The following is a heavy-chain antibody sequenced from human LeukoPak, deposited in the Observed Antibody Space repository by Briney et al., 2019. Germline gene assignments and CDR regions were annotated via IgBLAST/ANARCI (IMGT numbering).Heavy chain of an antibody. CDR1: GFTFSNYW. CDR3: ARSRLADDY. D-gene: IGHD6-19*01. CDR2: INPSGSST. Sequence: GGSLRLSCAASGFTFSNYWMHWVRQVPGKGLVWVSRINPSGSSTTYADSVKGRFTISRDNAKNMLYLQMDSLRAEDTGIYYCARSRLADDYWGQGTLVTVSS. V-gene: IGHV3-74*01. J-gene: IGHJ4*02.